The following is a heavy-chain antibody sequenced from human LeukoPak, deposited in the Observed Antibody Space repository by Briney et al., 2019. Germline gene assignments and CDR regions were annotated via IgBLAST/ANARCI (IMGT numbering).Heavy chain of an antibody. Sequence: PGGSLRLSCAASGFTFSDHYMNWIRQAPGKGLEWISYISSSGNTINYADSVKGRFTISRDNAKNSLYLQMNSLRAEDTAVYYCAREGYYDSSGYYVGYWGQGTLVTVSS. CDR3: AREGYYDSSGYYVGY. D-gene: IGHD3-22*01. CDR1: GFTFSDHY. CDR2: ISSSGNTI. V-gene: IGHV3-11*01. J-gene: IGHJ4*02.